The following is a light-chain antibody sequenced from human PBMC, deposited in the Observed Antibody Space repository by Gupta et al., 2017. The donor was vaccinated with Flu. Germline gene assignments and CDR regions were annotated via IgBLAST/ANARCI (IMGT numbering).Light chain of an antibody. CDR1: TGSVTSGHY. Sequence: TTGSVTSGHYPYWFQQKPGQAPRTLIYAARNKYSWTPARFSGSLLGGKAALTLSGAQPEDEAEYYCLLFYGGAEWVFGGGTELTVL. J-gene: IGLJ3*02. CDR3: LLFYGGAEWV. CDR2: AAR. V-gene: IGLV7-46*01.